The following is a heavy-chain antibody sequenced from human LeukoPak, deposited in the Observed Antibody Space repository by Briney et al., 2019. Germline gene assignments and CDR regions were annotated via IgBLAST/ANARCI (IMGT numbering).Heavy chain of an antibody. D-gene: IGHD6-13*01. Sequence: ASVKVSCKASGYTFTSYYMHWVRQAPGQGLEWMGIINPSGGSTSYAQKFQGRVTMTRDTFTSTVYMELSSLRSEDTAVYYCARATRIAAAEVSYYFDYWGQGTLVTVSS. V-gene: IGHV1-46*01. CDR1: GYTFTSYY. J-gene: IGHJ4*02. CDR3: ARATRIAAAEVSYYFDY. CDR2: INPSGGST.